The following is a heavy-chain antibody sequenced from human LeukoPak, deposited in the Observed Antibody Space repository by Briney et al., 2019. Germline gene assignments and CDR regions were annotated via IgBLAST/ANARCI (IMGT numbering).Heavy chain of an antibody. V-gene: IGHV4-59*12. Sequence: PSETLSLTCTVSGGSISSYYWSWIRQPPGKGLEWIGYIYYSGSTNYNPSLKSRVTISVDTSKNQFSLKLSSVTAADTAVYYCARRKSSGWRTNWFDPWGQGTLVTVFS. CDR2: IYYSGST. J-gene: IGHJ5*02. CDR3: ARRKSSGWRTNWFDP. CDR1: GGSISSYY. D-gene: IGHD6-19*01.